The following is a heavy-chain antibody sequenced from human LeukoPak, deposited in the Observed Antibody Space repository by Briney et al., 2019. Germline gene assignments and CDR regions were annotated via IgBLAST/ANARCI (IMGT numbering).Heavy chain of an antibody. D-gene: IGHD3-3*01. CDR2: MNPKSGSA. J-gene: IGHJ5*02. Sequence: ASVKVSCKASGFTFTNYDINWMRQATGQGLEWMGWMNPKSGSAGYAQKFQVRVTMTRNTSITTAYMELSSLRSEDTAIYYCARNLDLSGYYMWFDPWGQGTLVTVSS. CDR3: ARNLDLSGYYMWFDP. V-gene: IGHV1-8*01. CDR1: GFTFTNYD.